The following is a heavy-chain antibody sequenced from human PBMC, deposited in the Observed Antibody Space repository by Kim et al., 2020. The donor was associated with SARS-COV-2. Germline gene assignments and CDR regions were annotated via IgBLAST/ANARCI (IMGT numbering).Heavy chain of an antibody. V-gene: IGHV3-7*01. CDR1: LPLNIHW. J-gene: IGHJ4*02. Sequence: GGSLRLSCGLPLNIHWMGWVRQTPGKGPEWVANINQDGIAKNYAASVKGRFTISRDNARNSLSLQMDRLGVEDTAVYYCTRDSRWGRGILVTVSS. CDR3: TRDSR. CDR2: INQDGIAK.